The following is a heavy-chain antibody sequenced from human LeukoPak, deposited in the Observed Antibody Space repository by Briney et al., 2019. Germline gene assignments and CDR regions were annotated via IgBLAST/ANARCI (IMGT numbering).Heavy chain of an antibody. CDR3: AREGKTGTTGRDYFDY. Sequence: SVKVSCKASGGTFSSYAISWVRQAPGQGREWMGRIIPIFGTANYAQKFQGRVTITTDESTSTAYMELSSLRSEDTAVYYCAREGKTGTTGRDYFDYWGQGTLVTVSS. D-gene: IGHD1-1*01. CDR1: GGTFSSYA. CDR2: IIPIFGTA. V-gene: IGHV1-69*05. J-gene: IGHJ4*02.